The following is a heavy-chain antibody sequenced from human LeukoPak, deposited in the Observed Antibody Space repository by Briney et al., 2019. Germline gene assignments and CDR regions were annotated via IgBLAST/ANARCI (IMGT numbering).Heavy chain of an antibody. CDR3: AKDEVPYGSGSQWFDI. CDR1: GFTFSSYA. J-gene: IGHJ3*02. Sequence: GGSLRLSCAASGFTFSSYAMSWVRQAPGKGLEWVSAICGSGGSTYYADSVKGRFTISRDNSKNTLYLQMNSLRAEDTAVYYCAKDEVPYGSGSQWFDIWGQGTMVTVSS. D-gene: IGHD3-10*01. V-gene: IGHV3-23*01. CDR2: ICGSGGST.